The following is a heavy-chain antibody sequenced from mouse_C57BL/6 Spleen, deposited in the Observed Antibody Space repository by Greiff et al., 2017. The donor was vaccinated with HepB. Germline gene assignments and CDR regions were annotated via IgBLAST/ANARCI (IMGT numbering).Heavy chain of an antibody. CDR1: GFTFSSYA. D-gene: IGHD3-3*01. CDR2: ISSGGDYI. J-gene: IGHJ2*01. V-gene: IGHV5-9-1*02. Sequence: EVKLVESGEGLVKPGGSLKLSCAASGFTFSSYAMSWVRETPEKRLEWVAYISSGGDYIYYADTVKGRFTISRDNARNTLYLQMSSLKSEDTAMYYCTRGGDDYFDYWGQGTTLTVSS. CDR3: TRGGDDYFDY.